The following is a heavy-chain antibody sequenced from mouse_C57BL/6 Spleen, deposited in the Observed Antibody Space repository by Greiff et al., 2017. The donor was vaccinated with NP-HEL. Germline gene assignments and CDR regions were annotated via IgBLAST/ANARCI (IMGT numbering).Heavy chain of an antibody. CDR2: INPYNGDT. CDR1: GYSFTGYF. Sequence: EVQLQQSGPELVKPGDSVKISCKASGYSFTGYFMNWVMQSHGKSLEWIGRINPYNGDTFYNQKFKGKATLTVDKSSSTAHMELRSLTSEDSAVYYCARWGGYSLSWYFDVWGTGTTVTVSS. V-gene: IGHV1-20*01. J-gene: IGHJ1*03. D-gene: IGHD2-3*01. CDR3: ARWGGYSLSWYFDV.